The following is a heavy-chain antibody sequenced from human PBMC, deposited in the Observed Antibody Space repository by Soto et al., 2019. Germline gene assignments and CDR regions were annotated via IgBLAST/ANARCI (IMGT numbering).Heavy chain of an antibody. J-gene: IGHJ4*02. CDR3: AAELSYSRSTSSRTYYFDS. CDR1: RMSFSFFA. Sequence: QVQLVESGGGVVQPGGSLRLSCAASRMSFSFFAIHWVRQAPGQGLEWVAAIWHDGSTENYEDSVKGRFTISRDSSKNTVYLQMNSLRVEDTAVYFCAAELSYSRSTSSRTYYFDSWGQGTLVAVSS. D-gene: IGHD2-2*01. V-gene: IGHV3-33*01. CDR2: IWHDGSTE.